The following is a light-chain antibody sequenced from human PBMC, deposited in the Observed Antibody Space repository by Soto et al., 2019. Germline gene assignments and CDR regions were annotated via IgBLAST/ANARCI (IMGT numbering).Light chain of an antibody. CDR2: EGT. V-gene: IGLV2-23*01. CDR1: SSDIGSYAL. Sequence: QSALTQPASVSGPLGQSIVISCTGSSSDIGSYALVSWYQQSPGKAPKVVIFEGTKRPSGVSDRFSGSKSGNTASLTISGLQTEDEADYYSCSYAGSRTYVFGAGTKVTVL. CDR3: CSYAGSRTYV. J-gene: IGLJ1*01.